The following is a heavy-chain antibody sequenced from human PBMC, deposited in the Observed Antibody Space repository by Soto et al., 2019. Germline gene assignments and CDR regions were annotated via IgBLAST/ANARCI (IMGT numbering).Heavy chain of an antibody. CDR1: GGSISSGGYY. CDR3: ARDRGCSSTSCLYGMDV. J-gene: IGHJ6*02. V-gene: IGHV4-31*03. CDR2: IYYSGST. D-gene: IGHD2-2*01. Sequence: KTSETLSLTCTVSGGSISSGGYYWSWIRQHPGKGPEWIGYIYYSGSTYYNPSLKSRVTISVDTSKNQFSLKLSSVTAADTAVYYCARDRGCSSTSCLYGMDVWGQGTTVTVSS.